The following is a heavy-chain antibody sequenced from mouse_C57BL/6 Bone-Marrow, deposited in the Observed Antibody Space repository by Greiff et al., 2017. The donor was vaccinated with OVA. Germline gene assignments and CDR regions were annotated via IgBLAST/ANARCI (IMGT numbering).Heavy chain of an antibody. J-gene: IGHJ2*01. CDR2: ISYDGSN. CDR3: ATGGLLGYFDD. V-gene: IGHV3-6*01. CDR1: GYSITSGYY. Sequence: EVQVVESGPGLVKPSQSLSLTCSVTGYSITSGYYWNWLRQFPGNKLEWMGYISYDGSNNYNPSFKNRISITRDTSKNQFFLKLNSVTTEDTATYYCATGGLLGYFDDWGQGTTLTVSS. D-gene: IGHD3-1*01.